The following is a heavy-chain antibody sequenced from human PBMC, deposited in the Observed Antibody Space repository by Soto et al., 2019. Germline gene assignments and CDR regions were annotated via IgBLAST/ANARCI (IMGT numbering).Heavy chain of an antibody. CDR2: IYYTGST. CDR3: ANPIPKPGTTFGF. CDR1: GGSITSYY. J-gene: IGHJ4*02. Sequence: SETLSLTCTVSGGSITSYYWSWIRQPPGKGLEWIGYIYYTGSTYYNPSLKSRVSISLGTSNNQFSLRLTSVTPADTAVYYCANPIPKPGTTFGFWGQGTLVTVSS. D-gene: IGHD1-1*01. V-gene: IGHV4-59*13.